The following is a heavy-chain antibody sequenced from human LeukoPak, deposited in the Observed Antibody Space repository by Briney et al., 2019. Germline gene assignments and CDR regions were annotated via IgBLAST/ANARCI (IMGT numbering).Heavy chain of an antibody. CDR2: IYHSGST. CDR1: GYSISSGYY. Sequence: SETLSLTCAVSGYSISSGYYWGWIRQPPGKGLEWIGSIYHSGSTYYNPSRESRVTISVDTSKNQFSLKLSSVTAADTAVYYCARGRMVRGVIIWGQGTLVTVSS. D-gene: IGHD3-10*01. J-gene: IGHJ4*02. CDR3: ARGRMVRGVII. V-gene: IGHV4-38-2*01.